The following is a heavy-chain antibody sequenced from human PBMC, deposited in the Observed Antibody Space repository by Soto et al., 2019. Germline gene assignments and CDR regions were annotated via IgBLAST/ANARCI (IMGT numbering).Heavy chain of an antibody. Sequence: GESLKISCKGSGYSFTSYWIGWVRQMPGKGLEWMGIIYPGDSDTRYSPSFQGQVTISADKSISTAYLQWSSLKASDTALYYLAGCESIAARDFDYWGQGTLVTVSS. CDR3: AGCESIAARDFDY. V-gene: IGHV5-51*01. D-gene: IGHD6-6*01. J-gene: IGHJ4*02. CDR1: GYSFTSYW. CDR2: IYPGDSDT.